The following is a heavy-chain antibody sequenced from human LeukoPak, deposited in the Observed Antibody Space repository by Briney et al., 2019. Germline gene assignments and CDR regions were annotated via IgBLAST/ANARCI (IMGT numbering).Heavy chain of an antibody. CDR2: ISWNSGSI. CDR1: GFTFDDYA. J-gene: IGHJ4*02. Sequence: GGSLRLSCAASGFTFDDYAMHWVRQAPGKGLEWVSGISWNSGSIGYADSVKGRFTISRDNAKNSLYLQMSSLRAEDTAVYYCARDTPQRLDDYWGQGTLVTVSS. CDR3: ARDTPQRLDDY. D-gene: IGHD6-25*01. V-gene: IGHV3-9*01.